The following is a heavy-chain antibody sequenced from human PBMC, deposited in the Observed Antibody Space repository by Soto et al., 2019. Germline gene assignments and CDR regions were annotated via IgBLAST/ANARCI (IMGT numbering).Heavy chain of an antibody. CDR2: IHSGGST. CDR1: GFTVSRNF. Sequence: EVQLVESGGGLVQPGGSLRLSCAASGFTVSRNFMNWVRQAPGKGLEWVSVIHSGGSTYYADSVKGRFSISRDNSKKTLYLQLNSLRAEDTAVYYCARGGPRSRGNDPFDYWGQGTLVTVSS. J-gene: IGHJ4*02. V-gene: IGHV3-66*01. D-gene: IGHD2-15*01. CDR3: ARGGPRSRGNDPFDY.